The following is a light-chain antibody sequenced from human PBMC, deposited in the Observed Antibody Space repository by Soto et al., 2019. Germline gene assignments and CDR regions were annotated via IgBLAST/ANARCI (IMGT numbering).Light chain of an antibody. CDR3: QQYNNWPPFLT. Sequence: EIVMTQSPATLSVSPGERATLSCWASQSVSSNLAWYQQKPGQAPRLLIYGASTRATGIPARFSGSGSGTEFTLTISSLQSEDFAVYYCQQYNNWPPFLTFGGGTKVEIK. J-gene: IGKJ4*01. CDR2: GAS. V-gene: IGKV3-15*01. CDR1: QSVSSN.